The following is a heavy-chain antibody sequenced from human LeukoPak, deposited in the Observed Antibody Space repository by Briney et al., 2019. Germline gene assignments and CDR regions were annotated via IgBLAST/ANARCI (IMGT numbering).Heavy chain of an antibody. CDR1: GGSISGYS. Sequence: SETLSLTCTASGGSISGYSWNWIRQPPGQGLEWIGYFHNSRTTSYNPSLTGRVIISVDTAMDQISLKLNSVTAADTAVYYCANAHVGISRWGQASLVTVSS. J-gene: IGHJ4*02. V-gene: IGHV4-59*01. CDR3: ANAHVGISR. D-gene: IGHD4-23*01. CDR2: FHNSRTT.